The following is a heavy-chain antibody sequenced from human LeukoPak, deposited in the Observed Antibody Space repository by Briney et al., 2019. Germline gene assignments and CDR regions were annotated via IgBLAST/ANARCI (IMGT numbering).Heavy chain of an antibody. CDR2: IYYSGST. Sequence: SETLSLTCTVSGGSFSSRGYYWGWIRQPPGKGLEWIGSIYYSGSTYYNPSLKSRVTISVDTSKNQFSLKLSSVTAADTAVYYCARGLSPPTTVTTNFDYWGQGTLVTVSS. J-gene: IGHJ4*02. V-gene: IGHV4-39*07. D-gene: IGHD4-17*01. CDR1: GGSFSSRGYY. CDR3: ARGLSPPTTVTTNFDY.